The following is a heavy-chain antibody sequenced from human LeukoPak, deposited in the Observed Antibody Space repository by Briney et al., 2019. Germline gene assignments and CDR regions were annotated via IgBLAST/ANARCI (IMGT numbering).Heavy chain of an antibody. V-gene: IGHV3-7*01. CDR1: GFTFSSYW. J-gene: IGHJ5*02. CDR2: IKQDGSEK. CDR3: AREPRSRYYYGSGASWFDP. Sequence: GGSLRLSCAASGFTFSSYWMSWVRQAPGKGLEWVANIKQDGSEKYYVDSVKGRFTISRGNAKNSLYLQMNSLRAEDTAVYYCAREPRSRYYYGSGASWFDPWGQGTLVTVSS. D-gene: IGHD3-10*01.